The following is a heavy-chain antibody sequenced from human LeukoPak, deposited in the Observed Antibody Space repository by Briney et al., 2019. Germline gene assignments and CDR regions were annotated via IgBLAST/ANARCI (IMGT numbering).Heavy chain of an antibody. Sequence: GGSLRLSCAGSGFTFSSYGMHWVRQAPGMGLEWVAVISYDGSNKYYADSVMGRFTISRDNSKNTLDLQMNSLRADDTAVYFCAKDGPHYYGSGSYHNSYYGMDVWGQGTTVIVSS. V-gene: IGHV3-30*18. CDR1: GFTFSSYG. CDR3: AKDGPHYYGSGSYHNSYYGMDV. CDR2: ISYDGSNK. D-gene: IGHD3-10*01. J-gene: IGHJ6*02.